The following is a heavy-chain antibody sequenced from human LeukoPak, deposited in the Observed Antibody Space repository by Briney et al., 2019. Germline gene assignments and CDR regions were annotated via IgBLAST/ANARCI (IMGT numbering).Heavy chain of an antibody. D-gene: IGHD6-19*01. CDR3: ALGSGLYYFDY. CDR2: ISGSGGSI. J-gene: IGHJ4*02. Sequence: PGGPLRLSCAASGFTFSSYAMSWVRQAPGKGLEWVSGISGSGGSIYYADSVKGRFTISRDNSKNTLYLQMNSLRAEDTAVYYCALGSGLYYFDYWGQGTLVTVSS. CDR1: GFTFSSYA. V-gene: IGHV3-23*01.